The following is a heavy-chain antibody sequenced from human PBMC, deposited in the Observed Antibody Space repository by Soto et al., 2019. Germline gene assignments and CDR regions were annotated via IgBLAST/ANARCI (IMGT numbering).Heavy chain of an antibody. Sequence: EVQLVESGGGLAQPGRSLRLSCAASGFNINYYAMHWVRQAPGKGLEWVSGISWNSDIIGYADSVKGRFTISRDNAKNSLYLQVNSLRAEDTALYYCAKDSQFYYMDVWGQGTTVTVSS. J-gene: IGHJ6*03. CDR3: AKDSQFYYMDV. CDR1: GFNINYYA. CDR2: ISWNSDII. V-gene: IGHV3-9*01.